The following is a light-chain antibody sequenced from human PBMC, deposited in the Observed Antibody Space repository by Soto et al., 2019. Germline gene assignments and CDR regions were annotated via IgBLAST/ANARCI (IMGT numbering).Light chain of an antibody. CDR1: QSVLYSSNNKNY. CDR2: WAS. CDR3: QQYYSTPRT. Sequence: DIVMTQSPDFLAVPLGERATINCKSSQSVLYSSNNKNYLAWYQQKPGQPPKLLIYWASTRESGVPDRFSGSGSGTDFTLTISSLQAEDVAVYYCQQYYSTPRTFGQGTKVDIK. V-gene: IGKV4-1*01. J-gene: IGKJ1*01.